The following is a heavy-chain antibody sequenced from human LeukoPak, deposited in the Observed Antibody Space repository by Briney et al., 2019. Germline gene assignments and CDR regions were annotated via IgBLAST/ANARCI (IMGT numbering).Heavy chain of an antibody. D-gene: IGHD5-12*01. Sequence: GASVKVSCKASGYTFTGYYMHWVRQAPGQGLEWMGWINPNSGGTNYAQKFQGRVTMTRDTSISTAYMELSRLRSDDTAVYYCARVVRSGYDLLVGYMDVWGKGTTVTISS. CDR3: ARVVRSGYDLLVGYMDV. V-gene: IGHV1-2*02. J-gene: IGHJ6*03. CDR1: GYTFTGYY. CDR2: INPNSGGT.